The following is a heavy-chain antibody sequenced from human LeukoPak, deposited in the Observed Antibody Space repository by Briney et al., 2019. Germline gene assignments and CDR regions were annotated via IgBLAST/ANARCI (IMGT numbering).Heavy chain of an antibody. CDR2: ISSSSSYI. CDR1: GFTFSSYS. D-gene: IGHD4-17*01. Sequence: PGGSLRLSCAASGFTFSSYSMNWVRQAPGKGLEWVSSISSSSSYIYYADPVKGRFTISRDNAKNSLYLQMNSLRAEDTAVYYCARDYYGDYGRYNWFDPWGQGTLVTVSS. V-gene: IGHV3-21*01. CDR3: ARDYYGDYGRYNWFDP. J-gene: IGHJ5*02.